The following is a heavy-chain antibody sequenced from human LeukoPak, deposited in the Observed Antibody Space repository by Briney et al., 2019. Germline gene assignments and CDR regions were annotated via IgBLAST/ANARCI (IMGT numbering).Heavy chain of an antibody. CDR3: AAWTDRGYNF. CDR1: GFTFSSSW. CDR2: INPEGSQT. J-gene: IGHJ4*02. Sequence: ESLRLSCAASGFTFSSSWMNWVRQAPGKGLQWVGNINPEGSQTRFVDSVMGRFTMSKDNAKNSLYLQMNSLRVEDTAVFYCAAWTDRGYNFWGQGTVVTVSS. D-gene: IGHD5-24*01. V-gene: IGHV3-7*01.